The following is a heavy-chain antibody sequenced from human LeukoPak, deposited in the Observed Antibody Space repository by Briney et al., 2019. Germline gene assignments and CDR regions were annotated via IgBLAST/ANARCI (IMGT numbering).Heavy chain of an antibody. D-gene: IGHD3-10*01. V-gene: IGHV3-33*01. J-gene: IGHJ4*02. Sequence: GGSLRLSCAASGVTFSSYGMHWVRQAPGKGLEWVAVIWYDGSNKYYADSVKGRFTISRDNSKNTLYLQMNSLRAEDTAVYYCASRGVRGVVGQDYWGQGTLVTVSS. CDR3: ASRGVRGVVGQDY. CDR1: GVTFSSYG. CDR2: IWYDGSNK.